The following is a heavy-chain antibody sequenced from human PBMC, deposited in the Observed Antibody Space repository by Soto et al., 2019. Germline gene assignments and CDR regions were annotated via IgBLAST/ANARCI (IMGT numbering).Heavy chain of an antibody. J-gene: IGHJ6*02. V-gene: IGHV3-33*01. D-gene: IGHD3-3*01. Sequence: GGSLRLSCAASGFTFSSYGMHWVRQAPGKGLEWVAVIWYDGSNKYYADSVKGRFTISRDNSKNTLYLQMNSLRAEDTAVYYCARDSYYDFWSGPHPYYYYGMDVWGQGTTVTVSS. CDR3: ARDSYYDFWSGPHPYYYYGMDV. CDR1: GFTFSSYG. CDR2: IWYDGSNK.